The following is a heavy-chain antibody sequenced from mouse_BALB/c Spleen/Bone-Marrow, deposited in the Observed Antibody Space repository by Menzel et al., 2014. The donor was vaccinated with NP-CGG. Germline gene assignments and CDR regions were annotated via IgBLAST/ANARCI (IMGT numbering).Heavy chain of an antibody. D-gene: IGHD2-4*01. J-gene: IGHJ3*01. CDR1: GYTFSTYW. CDR3: ARLITTGGFAY. CDR2: ILPGSGTT. V-gene: IGHV1-9*01. Sequence: QVQLKESGAELMKPGASVKISCKATGYTFSTYWIEGGKQRPGHGLEWIGEILPGSGTTNYNEKFKGKATFTADTSSNTAYMQLSSLTSEDSAVYYCARLITTGGFAYWGQGTLVTVSA.